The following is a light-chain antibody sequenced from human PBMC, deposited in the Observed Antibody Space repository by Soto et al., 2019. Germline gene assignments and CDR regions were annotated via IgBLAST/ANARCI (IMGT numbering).Light chain of an antibody. J-gene: IGKJ4*01. CDR3: HKYNRAPT. CDR2: ATS. CDR1: QAISSY. V-gene: IGKV1-27*01. Sequence: DIQLTQSPSSLSASVGDRVTITCRASQAISSYLAWYQQKPGKVPELLIYATSTLQSGAQSRFSGSGSGTDFTLSTSSLQPEDVATYDFHKYNRAPTFVGGTKVEIK.